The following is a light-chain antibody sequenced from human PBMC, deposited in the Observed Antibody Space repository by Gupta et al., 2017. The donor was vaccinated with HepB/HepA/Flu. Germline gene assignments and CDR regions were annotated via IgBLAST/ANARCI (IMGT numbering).Light chain of an antibody. V-gene: IGKV3-20*01. CDR1: QSVRNNY. CDR2: GAS. CDR3: QQDGTSTF. Sequence: EIVLTQFPGTLSLSPGERATLSCRASQSVRNNYLAWYQQKPGQAPRLLIYGASSRATGIPDRFSGSGSGTDFSLTSSRREPEDFAVYYLQQDGTSTFFGQGTRLEIK. J-gene: IGKJ5*01.